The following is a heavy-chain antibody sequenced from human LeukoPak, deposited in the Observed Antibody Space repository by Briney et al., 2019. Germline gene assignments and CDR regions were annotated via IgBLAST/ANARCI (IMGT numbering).Heavy chain of an antibody. CDR3: ARYSSSGWFDP. CDR2: IYYSGST. J-gene: IGHJ5*02. V-gene: IGHV4-59*02. D-gene: IGHD6-6*01. CDR1: GGSVSSHY. Sequence: SETLSLTCTVSGGSVSSHYWNWIQQPPGKGLEWIGYIYYSGSTNFNPSLKSRVTISVDTSKNQFSLKLSSVTAADTAVYYCARYSSSGWFDPWGQGTLVTVSS.